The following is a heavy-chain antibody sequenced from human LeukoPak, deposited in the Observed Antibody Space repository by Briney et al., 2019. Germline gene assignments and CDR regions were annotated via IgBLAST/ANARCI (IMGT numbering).Heavy chain of an antibody. CDR1: GFTFSSYG. CDR2: ISYDGSNK. J-gene: IGHJ5*02. CDR3: ATESWFDP. V-gene: IGHV3-30*03. Sequence: GGSLRLSCAASGFTFSSYGMHWVRQAPGKGLEWVAVISYDGSNKYYADSVKGRFTISRDNSENTLYLQMNSLRAEDTAVYYCATESWFDPWGQGTLVTVSS.